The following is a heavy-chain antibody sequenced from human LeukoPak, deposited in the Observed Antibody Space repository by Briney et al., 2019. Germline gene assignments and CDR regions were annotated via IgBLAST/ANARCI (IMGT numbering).Heavy chain of an antibody. Sequence: PGGSLRLSCAASGFTFSGSAMHWVRQASGKGLEWVGRIRSKANSYATAYAASVKGRFTISRDDSKNTAYLQMNSLKTEDTAVYYCTSLRYFDWLLSDPWGQGTLVTVSS. V-gene: IGHV3-73*01. CDR3: TSLRYFDWLLSDP. CDR1: GFTFSGSA. D-gene: IGHD3-9*01. J-gene: IGHJ5*02. CDR2: IRSKANSYAT.